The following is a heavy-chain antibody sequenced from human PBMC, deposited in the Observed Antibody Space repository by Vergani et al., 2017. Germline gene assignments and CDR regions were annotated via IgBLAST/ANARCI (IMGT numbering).Heavy chain of an antibody. CDR1: AFTFSTYA. D-gene: IGHD6-19*01. Sequence: EVQLLESGGGLIQPGGSLRLSCAASAFTFSTYAMTWVRQAPGKGLEWVSTIGGSGGDTYYADSVRGRFIISRDNSKNTLFLHMNSLRPEDTAVYYCAKVGRSEVAGTFGAFDIWGQGTMVTVSS. V-gene: IGHV3-23*01. CDR3: AKVGRSEVAGTFGAFDI. J-gene: IGHJ3*02. CDR2: IGGSGGDT.